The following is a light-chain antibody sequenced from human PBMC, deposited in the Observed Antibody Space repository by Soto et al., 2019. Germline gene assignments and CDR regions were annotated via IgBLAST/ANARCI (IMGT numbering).Light chain of an antibody. V-gene: IGKV3-20*01. Sequence: EIVLTQSPGTLSLSPGERATFSCRASQSVSSNYLVWFQQKPGQAPRLLIYAASSSATGIPDRFSGSASGTDFTLTISRLEPEDFAVYYCQQYETSPLTFGGATTVEIK. CDR3: QQYETSPLT. CDR1: QSVSSNY. J-gene: IGKJ4*01. CDR2: AAS.